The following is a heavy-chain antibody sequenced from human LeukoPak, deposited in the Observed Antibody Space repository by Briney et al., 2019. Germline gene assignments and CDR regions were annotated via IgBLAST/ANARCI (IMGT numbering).Heavy chain of an antibody. D-gene: IGHD1-7*01. J-gene: IGHJ6*03. CDR1: GFIFSSYG. CDR3: AEDRSPPQLHEYYYYMDV. V-gene: IGHV3-30*02. Sequence: GGSLRLSCAASGFIFSSYGMHWVRQAPGKGLEWVAFIRYDGSNKYYADSVKGRFTISRDNSKNTLYLQMNSLRAEEPAVCYHAEDRSPPQLHEYYYYMDVWGKGTTVTVSS. CDR2: IRYDGSNK.